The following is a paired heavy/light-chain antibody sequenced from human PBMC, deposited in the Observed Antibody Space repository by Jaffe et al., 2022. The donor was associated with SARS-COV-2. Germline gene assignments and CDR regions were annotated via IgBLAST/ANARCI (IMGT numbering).Heavy chain of an antibody. CDR1: GFTLSTYG. Sequence: VQLVESGGGVVQPGRSLRLSCPASGFTLSTYGMHWVRQAPGKGLEWVAHVGFNGDNLHYADSVKGRFTISRDTSKNTVYLQMNSLRAEDTAVYYCARDFTGHWTIDYWGRGTLVTVS. CDR2: VGFNGDNL. CDR3: ARDFTGHWTIDY. D-gene: IGHD1-1*01. J-gene: IGHJ4*02. V-gene: IGHV3-30*03.
Light chain of an antibody. CDR3: ISYTSSNTWV. J-gene: IGLJ3*02. V-gene: IGLV2-14*01. Sequence: QSALTQPSSVSGSPGQSITISCTGTSSDVGGYNYVSWYQQYSGKAPKLMIYDVYSRPSGVSTRFSGSKSGDTASLTISGLQAEDEADYYCISYTSSNTWVFGGGTKLTVL. CDR1: SSDVGGYNY. CDR2: DVY.